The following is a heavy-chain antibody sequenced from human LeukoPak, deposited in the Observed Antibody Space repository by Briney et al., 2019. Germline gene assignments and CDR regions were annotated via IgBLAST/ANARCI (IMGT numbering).Heavy chain of an antibody. CDR1: GFTFSSYN. J-gene: IGHJ4*02. Sequence: GGSLRLSCVASGFTFSSYNINWVRQAPGKGLEWVSSISSSGDYIYYADSVKGRFTISRDNAKNSLYLQMNSLRAEDTAAYYCARNLKNYYDSNGYFDYWGQGTLVIVSP. V-gene: IGHV3-21*01. CDR3: ARNLKNYYDSNGYFDY. CDR2: ISSSGDYI. D-gene: IGHD3-22*01.